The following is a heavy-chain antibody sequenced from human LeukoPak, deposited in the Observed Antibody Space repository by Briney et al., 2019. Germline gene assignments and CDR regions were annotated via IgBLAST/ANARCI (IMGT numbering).Heavy chain of an antibody. D-gene: IGHD3-22*01. V-gene: IGHV4-4*07. J-gene: IGHJ5*02. CDR1: GGSISSYY. Sequence: SETLSLTCIVSGGSISSYYWSWIRPPAEKGLEWIGRIYTTGNTNYNPSLKSRVTMSIDTSKKQFSLKLSSVTAADTAVYYCARGKYYYDSNSSYRYFDPWGQGTLVTVSS. CDR2: IYTTGNT. CDR3: ARGKYYYDSNSSYRYFDP.